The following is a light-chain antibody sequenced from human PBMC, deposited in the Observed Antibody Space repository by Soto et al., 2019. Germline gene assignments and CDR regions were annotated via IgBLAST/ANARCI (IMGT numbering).Light chain of an antibody. J-gene: IGLJ1*01. CDR2: EIS. Sequence: LTQPASVSGSPVQSITISCTLTSSDVGNYIYVSWVQHHPGKAPKLMIYEISNLPSGVSNLFSASPSGTTASLTISGVQAEDEADYFCSSYTSNHTPFVFGTGTKVTGL. CDR3: SSYTSNHTPFV. V-gene: IGLV2-14*01. CDR1: SSDVGNYIY.